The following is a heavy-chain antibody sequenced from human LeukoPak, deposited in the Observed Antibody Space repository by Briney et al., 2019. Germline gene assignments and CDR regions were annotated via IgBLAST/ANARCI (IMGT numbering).Heavy chain of an antibody. J-gene: IGHJ4*02. V-gene: IGHV4-59*01. CDR2: MQSTGNS. Sequence: SETLSLTCSVSGDSISTYHWNWIRKPPGKGLEWIAYMQSTGNSKYNPSLKSRATMSVDTSKNQVVLNLSSVTAAYTAVYYCARDKRHSYGRYFAHWGQGMLVTVSS. D-gene: IGHD5-18*01. CDR1: GDSISTYH. CDR3: ARDKRHSYGRYFAH.